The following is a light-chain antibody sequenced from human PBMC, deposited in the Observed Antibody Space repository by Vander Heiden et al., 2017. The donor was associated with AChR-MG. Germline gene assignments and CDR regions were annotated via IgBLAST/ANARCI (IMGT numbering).Light chain of an antibody. CDR1: QSLVYSDGNTY. Sequence: DVVMTQSPLSLPVTLGQPASISCRSSQSLVYSDGNTYLNWFQQRPGQSPRRLIYKVSNRDSGVPDRFSGSGSGTDFTLKISRVEAEDVGVYYCRQGKHWPHMYTVGQGTKLEIK. CDR2: KVS. J-gene: IGKJ2*01. CDR3: RQGKHWPHMYT. V-gene: IGKV2-30*01.